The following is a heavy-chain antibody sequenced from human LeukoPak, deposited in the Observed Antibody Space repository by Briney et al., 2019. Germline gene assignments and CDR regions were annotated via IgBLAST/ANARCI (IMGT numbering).Heavy chain of an antibody. D-gene: IGHD5-24*01. Sequence: SVKVSCKASGYSFSTYDINWVRQAPGQGLEWMGGIIPIFGTANYAQKFQGRVTITADESTSTAYMELSSLRSEDTAVYYCARGRDGYNYQLPDDYWGQGTLVTVSS. V-gene: IGHV1-69*13. CDR1: GYSFSTYD. J-gene: IGHJ4*02. CDR2: IIPIFGTA. CDR3: ARGRDGYNYQLPDDY.